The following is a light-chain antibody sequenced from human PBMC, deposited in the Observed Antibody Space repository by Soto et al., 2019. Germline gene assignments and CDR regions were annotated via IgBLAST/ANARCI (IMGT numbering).Light chain of an antibody. CDR1: SSDVGTYNY. J-gene: IGLJ1*01. V-gene: IGLV2-14*01. CDR3: SSYTTGSTLYV. Sequence: QSALTQPASVSGSPGQSITISCTGTSSDVGTYNYVSWYQQHPGEAPKLIIYDVSNRPSGVSIRFSGSKSGNTASLTISGLQAEDEADYYCSSYTTGSTLYVFGGGTKVTVL. CDR2: DVS.